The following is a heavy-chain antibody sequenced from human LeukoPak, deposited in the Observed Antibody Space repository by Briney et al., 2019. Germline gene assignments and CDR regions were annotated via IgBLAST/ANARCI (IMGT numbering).Heavy chain of an antibody. CDR3: ARDRWSSYYNFDY. CDR2: IYHSGST. J-gene: IGHJ4*02. D-gene: IGHD3-3*01. Sequence: SETLSLTCAVSGGSISSFNWWSWVRQPPGKGLEWIGEIYHSGSTNYNPSLRSRVTISVDKSKNQFSLKLSSVTAADTAVYYCARDRWSSYYNFDYWGQGTLVTVSS. V-gene: IGHV4-4*02. CDR1: GGSISSFNW.